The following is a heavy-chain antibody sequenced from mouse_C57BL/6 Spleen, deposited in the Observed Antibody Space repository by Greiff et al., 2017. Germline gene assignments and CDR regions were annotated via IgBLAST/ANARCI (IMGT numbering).Heavy chain of an antibody. Sequence: EVHLVESGGGLVKPGGSLKLSCAASGFTFSDYGMHWVRQAPEKGLEWVAYISSGSSTIYYADTVKGRFTISRDNAKNTLFLQMTSLRSEDTAMYYRARPYYYGSSYEGWFAYWGQGTLVTVSA. CDR1: GFTFSDYG. J-gene: IGHJ3*01. D-gene: IGHD1-1*01. V-gene: IGHV5-17*01. CDR2: ISSGSSTI. CDR3: ARPYYYGSSYEGWFAY.